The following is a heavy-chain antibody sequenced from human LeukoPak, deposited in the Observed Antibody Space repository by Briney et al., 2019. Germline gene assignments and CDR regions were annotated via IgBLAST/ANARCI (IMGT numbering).Heavy chain of an antibody. CDR3: ARVATMVRVPLDALDI. CDR2: ISRGGSTR. J-gene: IGHJ3*02. V-gene: IGHV3-48*03. Sequence: GGSLRLSCAISGFTFSACELTWVRQAPGKGLEWVSYISRGGSTRYYADSVKGRFTISRDNAKNSLHLQMNSLRAEDTAVYYCARVATMVRVPLDALDIWGQGTMVSVSS. CDR1: GFTFSACE. D-gene: IGHD3-10*01.